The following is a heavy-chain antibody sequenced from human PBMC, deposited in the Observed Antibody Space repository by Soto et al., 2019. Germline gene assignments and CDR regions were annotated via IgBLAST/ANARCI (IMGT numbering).Heavy chain of an antibody. Sequence: QVQLQESGPGLVKPSETLSLTCTVSGDSMTKYYWSWIRQPAGKGLEWIGRIYTSGSTNYNPSLKSRVTMSIDTSNNHFSRKLKSVTAADTAVYYCARTVGAAYYFDFWGQGALVTVSS. J-gene: IGHJ4*02. V-gene: IGHV4-4*07. CDR2: IYTSGST. CDR1: GDSMTKYY. D-gene: IGHD1-26*01. CDR3: ARTVGAAYYFDF.